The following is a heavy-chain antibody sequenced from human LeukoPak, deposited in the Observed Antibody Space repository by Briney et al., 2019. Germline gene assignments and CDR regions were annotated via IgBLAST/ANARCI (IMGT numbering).Heavy chain of an antibody. V-gene: IGHV4-38-2*01. CDR1: GYSISSGYY. CDR2: IYHSGST. CDR3: ARHSRLQPTLGGYFDY. J-gene: IGHJ4*02. D-gene: IGHD3-16*01. Sequence: PSETLSLTCAVSGYSISSGYYWGWIWPPPGKGLEWIGNIYHSGSTYYNPSLKSRVTISVDTSKNQFSLKLRSVTAADTAVYYCARHSRLQPTLGGYFDYWGQGTLVTVSS.